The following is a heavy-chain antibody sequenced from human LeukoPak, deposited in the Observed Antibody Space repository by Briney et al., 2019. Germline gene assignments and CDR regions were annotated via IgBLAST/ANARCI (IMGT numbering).Heavy chain of an antibody. V-gene: IGHV4-4*07. CDR3: ARGGYDSSGYLFFDY. CDR1: GGSISSYY. Sequence: PSETLSLTCTVSGGSISSYYWSWIRQPAGKGLEWIGRIYTSGSTNYNPSLKGRVTMSVDTSKNQFSLKLSSVTAADTAVYYCARGGYDSSGYLFFDYWGQGTLVTVSS. D-gene: IGHD3-22*01. CDR2: IYTSGST. J-gene: IGHJ4*02.